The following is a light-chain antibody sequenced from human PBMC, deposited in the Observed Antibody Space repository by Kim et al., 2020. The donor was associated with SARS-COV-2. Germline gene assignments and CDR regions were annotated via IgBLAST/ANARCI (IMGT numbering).Light chain of an antibody. CDR2: AAS. CDR1: EDISNY. J-gene: IGKJ2*02. V-gene: IGKV1-39*01. CDR3: QQCYSAPWT. Sequence: SASVGDTVTITCRTSEDISNYLNWFQQKPGKAPKLLIYAASSLKSGVSPRFSGSGSGTDFSLTITNLQPEDSATYYCQQCYSAPWTFGQGTKLEIK.